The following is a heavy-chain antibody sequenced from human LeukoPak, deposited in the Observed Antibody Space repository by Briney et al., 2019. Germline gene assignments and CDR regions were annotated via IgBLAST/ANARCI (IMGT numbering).Heavy chain of an antibody. J-gene: IGHJ6*03. CDR3: ARIGIEYQLLTHYYYMDV. Sequence: SETLSLTCAVYGGSFSGYYWSWIRQPPGKGLEWIGEINHSGSTNYNPSLKSRVTISVDTSKNQFSLKLSSVTAADTAVYYCARIGIEYQLLTHYYYMDVWGKGTTVTVSS. CDR2: INHSGST. V-gene: IGHV4-34*01. D-gene: IGHD2-2*01. CDR1: GGSFSGYY.